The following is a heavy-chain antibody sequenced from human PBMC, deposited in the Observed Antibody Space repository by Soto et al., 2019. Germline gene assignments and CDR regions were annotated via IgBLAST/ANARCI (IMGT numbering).Heavy chain of an antibody. V-gene: IGHV1-18*01. CDR3: ARERYCSGGSCLVWFDP. CDR1: GYTFTSYG. Sequence: KVSCKASGYTFTSYGISWVRQAPGQGLEWMGWISAYNGNTNYAQKLQGRVTMTTDTSTSTAYMELRSLRSDDTAVYYCARERYCSGGSCLVWFDPWGQGTLVTVSS. CDR2: ISAYNGNT. J-gene: IGHJ5*02. D-gene: IGHD2-15*01.